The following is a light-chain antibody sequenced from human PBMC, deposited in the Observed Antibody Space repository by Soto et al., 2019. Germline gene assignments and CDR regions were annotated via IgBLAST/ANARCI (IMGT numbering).Light chain of an antibody. CDR2: GNS. V-gene: IGLV1-40*01. CDR3: QSYDSSLSAHYV. J-gene: IGLJ1*01. Sequence: QCALTQPPSGSGAPGQRVTITCTRSSSNIGATYDVQWYQQLPGTAPKLLIYGNSNRPSGVPDRFSGSKSGTSASLAITGLQADDEADYYCQSYDSSLSAHYVFGTGTKVTVL. CDR1: SSNIGATYD.